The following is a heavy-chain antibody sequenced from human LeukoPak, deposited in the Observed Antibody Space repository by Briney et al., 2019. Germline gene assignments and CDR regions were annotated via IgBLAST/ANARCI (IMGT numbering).Heavy chain of an antibody. D-gene: IGHD2-2*01. J-gene: IGHJ4*02. CDR2: VSVSVSNT. CDR3: ARRVWCSSTNCRGFDY. CDR1: GFTFSSYA. Sequence: PGGSLRLSCAASGFTFSSYAMSWVRQAPGKGLEWVSAVSVSVSNTYYADSLKGRFTISRDNSKNTLYLQINSLRAEDTAVYYCARRVWCSSTNCRGFDYWGQGTPVTVSS. V-gene: IGHV3-23*01.